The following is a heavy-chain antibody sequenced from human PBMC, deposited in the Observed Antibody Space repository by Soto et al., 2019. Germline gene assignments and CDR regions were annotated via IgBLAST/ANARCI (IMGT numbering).Heavy chain of an antibody. D-gene: IGHD3-16*01. V-gene: IGHV4-39*01. CDR1: GGSISSSSYY. CDR2: IYYSGST. CDR3: AREDSLDYYYYYMDV. J-gene: IGHJ6*03. Sequence: SETLSLTCTVSGGSISSSSYYWGWIRQPPGKGLEWIGSIYYSGSTHYNPSLKSRVTISVDTSKNQFSLKLSSVTAADTAVYYCAREDSLDYYYYYMDVWGKGTTVTVSS.